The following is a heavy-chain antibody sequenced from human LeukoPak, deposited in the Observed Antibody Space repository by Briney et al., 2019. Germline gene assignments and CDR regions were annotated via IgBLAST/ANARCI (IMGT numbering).Heavy chain of an antibody. CDR2: ILTSGST. Sequence: SETLSLTCTVSGGSISGYYWSWIRQPAGKGLEWIGRILTSGSTNYNPSLQSRVTLSVDTSNNQFSLKLSSVTAADTAVYYCASDSGSYLDTFDIWGQGTMVTVSS. V-gene: IGHV4-4*07. J-gene: IGHJ3*02. D-gene: IGHD1-26*01. CDR3: ASDSGSYLDTFDI. CDR1: GGSISGYY.